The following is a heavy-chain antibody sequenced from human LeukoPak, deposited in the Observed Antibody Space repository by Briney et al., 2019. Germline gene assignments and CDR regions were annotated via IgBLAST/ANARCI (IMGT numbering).Heavy chain of an antibody. CDR2: INHSGST. CDR1: GGSFSGYY. J-gene: IGHJ4*02. CDR3: ASDLGSTTSF. D-gene: IGHD2-2*01. Sequence: PSETLSLTCAVYGGSFSGYYWSWIRQPPGKGLEWIGEINHSGSTNYNPSLKSRVTISVDTSKNQFSLKLSSVTAADTAVYYCASDLGSTTSFWGQGTLVTVSS. V-gene: IGHV4-34*09.